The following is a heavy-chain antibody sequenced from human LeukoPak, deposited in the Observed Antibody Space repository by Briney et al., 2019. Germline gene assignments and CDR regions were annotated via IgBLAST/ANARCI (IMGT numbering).Heavy chain of an antibody. CDR1: GGSFSGYY. CDR3: ASNHRGSSNFGY. J-gene: IGHJ4*02. Sequence: SETLSLTCAVYGGSFSGYYWSWIRQPPWKGLEWIGEINHSGSTNYNPSLKSRVTISVDTSKNQFSLKLSSVTAADTAVYYCASNHRGSSNFGYWGQGTLVTVSS. D-gene: IGHD1-14*01. V-gene: IGHV4-34*01. CDR2: INHSGST.